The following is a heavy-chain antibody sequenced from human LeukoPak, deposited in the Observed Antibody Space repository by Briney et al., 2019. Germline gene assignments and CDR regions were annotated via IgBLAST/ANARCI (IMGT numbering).Heavy chain of an antibody. CDR3: AKDRRYYDGSSYYSHDGFVL. V-gene: IGHV3-30*02. CDR1: GFTFSRHD. D-gene: IGHD3-22*01. CDR2: IQHGGGDK. J-gene: IGHJ3*01. Sequence: GGSLRLSCEASGFTFSRHDMHWVRQAPGKGLEGVAVIQHGGGDKNYADSVKGRFTISRDNSKNTLYLQMNSLRAEDTAVYYCAKDRRYYDGSSYYSHDGFVLWGQGTMVTVSS.